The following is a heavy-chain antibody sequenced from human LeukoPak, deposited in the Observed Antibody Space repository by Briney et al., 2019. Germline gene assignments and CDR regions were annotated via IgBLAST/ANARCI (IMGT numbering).Heavy chain of an antibody. CDR2: ISSSSSYT. CDR1: GFTFSDYY. D-gene: IGHD6-13*01. V-gene: IGHV3-11*05. Sequence: GGSLRLSCAASGFTFSDYYMSWIRQAPGKGLEWASYISSSSSYTNYADSVKGRFTISRDNAKNSLYLQMNSLRAEDTAVYYCARVDSSSSWYGYWGQGTLVTVSS. CDR3: ARVDSSSSWYGY. J-gene: IGHJ4*02.